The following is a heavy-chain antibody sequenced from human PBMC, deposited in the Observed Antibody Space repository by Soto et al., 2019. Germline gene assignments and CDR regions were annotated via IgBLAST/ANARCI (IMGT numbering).Heavy chain of an antibody. V-gene: IGHV4-31*03. Sequence: SETLSLTCTVSGGSISSGGYYWRWIRQHPGKGLEWIGYIYYSGSTYYNPSLKSRVTISVDTSKNQFSLKLSSVTAADTAVYYCESNQLPRLYYCGMEVWGQGTTVTVS. CDR2: IYYSGST. CDR3: ESNQLPRLYYCGMEV. J-gene: IGHJ6*02. CDR1: GGSISSGGYY. D-gene: IGHD2-2*01.